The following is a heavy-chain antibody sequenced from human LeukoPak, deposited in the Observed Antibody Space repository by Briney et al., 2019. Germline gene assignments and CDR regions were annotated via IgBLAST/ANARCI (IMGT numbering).Heavy chain of an antibody. J-gene: IGHJ6*02. Sequence: SVKVSCKASGGTFSSYAISWVRQAPGQGLEWMGRIIPILGIANYAQKFQGRVTITADKSTSTAYMELSSLRSEDTAVYYCARGVYTVTTSYYYYYGMDVWGQGTTVNVSS. CDR3: ARGVYTVTTSYYYYYGMDV. V-gene: IGHV1-69*04. D-gene: IGHD4-17*01. CDR2: IIPILGIA. CDR1: GGTFSSYA.